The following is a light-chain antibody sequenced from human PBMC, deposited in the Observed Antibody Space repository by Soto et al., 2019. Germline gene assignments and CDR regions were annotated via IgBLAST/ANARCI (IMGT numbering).Light chain of an antibody. V-gene: IGKV3D-20*02. CDR3: QQGSTWPT. J-gene: IGKJ1*01. CDR2: GAS. CDR1: QSVSSSY. Sequence: EIVLTQSPGTLSVSPGERATLSCRASQSVSSSYLAWYQQKPGQAPRLLIYGASSRATGTPDRFSGSGSGTDFALTISSLEPEDFAVYYRQQGSTWPTFGQGTKVDIK.